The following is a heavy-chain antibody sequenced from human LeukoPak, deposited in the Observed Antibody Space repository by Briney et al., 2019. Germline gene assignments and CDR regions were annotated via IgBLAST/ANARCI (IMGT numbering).Heavy chain of an antibody. CDR2: INPSGGST. Sequence: GASVKVSCKASGYTFTSYYMHWVRQAPGQGLEWMGIINPSGGSTSYAQKFQGRVTMTRDTSTSTVYMELSSLRSEDTAVYYCAGDQEKAAEFDYWGQGTLVTVSS. CDR3: AGDQEKAAEFDY. CDR1: GYTFTSYY. V-gene: IGHV1-46*01. J-gene: IGHJ4*02. D-gene: IGHD2-15*01.